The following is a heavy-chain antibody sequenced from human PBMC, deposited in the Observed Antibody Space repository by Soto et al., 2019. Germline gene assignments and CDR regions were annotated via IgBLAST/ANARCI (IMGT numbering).Heavy chain of an antibody. CDR1: GYTFTSYG. CDR2: ISAYNGNT. D-gene: IGHD3-9*01. CDR3: ATSTYYDILTGYYPHWSNFDY. J-gene: IGHJ4*02. Sequence: QVQLVQSGAEVKKPGASVKVSCKASGYTFTSYGISWVRQAPGQGLEWMGWISAYNGNTNYAQKLQGRVTMTTDTSTSTAYMELRSLRSDDTAVYYCATSTYYDILTGYYPHWSNFDYWGQGTLVTVSS. V-gene: IGHV1-18*01.